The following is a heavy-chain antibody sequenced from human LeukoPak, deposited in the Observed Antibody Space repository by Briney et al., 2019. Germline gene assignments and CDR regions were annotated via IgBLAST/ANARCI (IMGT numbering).Heavy chain of an antibody. CDR3: ARRASVAATLDY. CDR2: INHSGST. J-gene: IGHJ4*02. Sequence: PSETLSLTCAVYGGSFRGYYWSWIRQPPGKGLEWIGDINHSGSTNYNPSLKSRVTMSVDTSKNQFSLKLSSVTAADTAVYYCARRASVAATLDYWGRGTLVTVSS. V-gene: IGHV4-34*01. D-gene: IGHD2-15*01. CDR1: GGSFRGYY.